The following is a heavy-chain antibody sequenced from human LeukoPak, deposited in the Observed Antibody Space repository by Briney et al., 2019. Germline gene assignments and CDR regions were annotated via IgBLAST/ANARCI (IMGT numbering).Heavy chain of an antibody. CDR2: INPNSGGT. D-gene: IGHD6-13*01. CDR3: ARWVPRSSWDQDRKFDP. V-gene: IGHV1-2*06. Sequence: ASVKVSCKASGYTFTGYYMHWVRQAPGQGLEWMGRINPNSGGTNYAQKLQGRVTMTTDTSTSTAYMELRSLRSNDTAVYYCARWVPRSSWDQDRKFDPWGQGTLVTVSS. J-gene: IGHJ5*02. CDR1: GYTFTGYY.